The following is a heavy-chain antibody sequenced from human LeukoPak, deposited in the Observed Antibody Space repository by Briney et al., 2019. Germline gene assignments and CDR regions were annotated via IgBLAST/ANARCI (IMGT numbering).Heavy chain of an antibody. J-gene: IGHJ6*02. CDR3: ARLKVLLWFGELFNYGMDV. D-gene: IGHD3-10*01. CDR2: IYYSGST. V-gene: IGHV4-59*08. Sequence: PSETLSLTCTVSGGSISSYYWSWIRQPPGKGLEWIGYIYYSGSTNYNPSLKSRVTISVDTSKNRFSLKLSSVTAADTAVYYCARLKVLLWFGELFNYGMDVWGQGTTVTVSS. CDR1: GGSISSYY.